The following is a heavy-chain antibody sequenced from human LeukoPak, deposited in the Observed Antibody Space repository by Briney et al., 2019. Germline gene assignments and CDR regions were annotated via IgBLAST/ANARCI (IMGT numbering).Heavy chain of an antibody. CDR1: GFSVTRNY. J-gene: IGHJ6*02. Sequence: GGSLRLSCAASGFSVTRNYVSWVRQAPGKGLEWVSLMYSGGGTSYADSVKGRFTISRDTSKNTLYLQMSSLRAEDTALYYCARNSFAELMLLGSAYGMDVWGQGTTVIVSS. V-gene: IGHV3-53*01. CDR3: ARNSFAELMLLGSAYGMDV. D-gene: IGHD2-8*01. CDR2: MYSGGGT.